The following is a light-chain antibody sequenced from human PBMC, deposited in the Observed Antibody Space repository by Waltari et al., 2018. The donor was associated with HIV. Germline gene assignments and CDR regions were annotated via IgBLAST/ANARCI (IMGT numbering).Light chain of an antibody. Sequence: HSPLTHPPHPSGSSRRAGTLPRPASCRDLGRQNSVTWYQHHPGKAPKLIIYEVRKRPSGVPDRFSGSKSGNTASLTVSGLQAEDEADYYCSSYAGSYTYVFGTGTRLTVL. CDR2: EVR. CDR3: SSYAGSYTYV. CDR1: CRDLGRQNS. J-gene: IGLJ1*01. V-gene: IGLV2-8*01.